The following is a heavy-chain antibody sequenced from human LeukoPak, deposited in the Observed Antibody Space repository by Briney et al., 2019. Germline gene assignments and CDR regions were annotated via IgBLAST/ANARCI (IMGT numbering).Heavy chain of an antibody. CDR1: GGSISSYY. CDR2: IYYSGST. V-gene: IGHV4-59*01. CDR3: ARARGYSYGYFDY. D-gene: IGHD5-18*01. Sequence: PSETLSLACTVSGGSISSYYWSWIRQPPGKGLEWIGYIYYSGSTNYNPSLKSRVTISVDRSKNQFSLKLSSVTAADTAVYYCARARGYSYGYFDYWGQGTLVTVSS. J-gene: IGHJ4*02.